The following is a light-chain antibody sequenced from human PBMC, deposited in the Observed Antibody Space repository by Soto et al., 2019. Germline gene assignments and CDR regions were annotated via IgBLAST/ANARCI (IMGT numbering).Light chain of an antibody. J-gene: IGLJ2*01. CDR1: SSKIGSKY. V-gene: IGLV1-47*01. CDR2: SNN. Sequence: QSVLTEAPAASGTPGQRGTISWSGSSSKIGSKYVFWYQHLPGTAPQLLIYSNNPRPSGVPDRFSGSKSGTSASLAISGLRSDDETDFYGAVWDYSLSGVVFGGGTQLTVL. CDR3: AVWDYSLSGVV.